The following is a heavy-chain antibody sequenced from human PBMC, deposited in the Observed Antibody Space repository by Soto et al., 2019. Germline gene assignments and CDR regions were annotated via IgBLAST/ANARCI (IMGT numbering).Heavy chain of an antibody. CDR2: IIPIFGTA. D-gene: IGHD2-8*01. CDR3: ARMGNGQFDY. Sequence: VASVNVSCKASVGTFSSYAISWVRQATGQGLEWMEGIIPIFGTANYAQKYQGRVTINADKTTSTAYMELISLRSEDTAVYYFARMGNGQFDYWGQGTLVT. V-gene: IGHV1-69*06. J-gene: IGHJ4*02. CDR1: VGTFSSYA.